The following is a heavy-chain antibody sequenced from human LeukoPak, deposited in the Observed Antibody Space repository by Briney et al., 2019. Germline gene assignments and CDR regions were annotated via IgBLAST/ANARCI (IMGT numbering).Heavy chain of an antibody. CDR3: AFGNDSSGYYSIDY. J-gene: IGHJ4*02. D-gene: IGHD3-22*01. V-gene: IGHV4-59*12. CDR2: VYHSGST. CDR1: GGSINAYY. Sequence: SETLSLTCTVSGGSINAYYWSWIRQPPGKGLEWIGYVYHSGSTNYNPSLKSRVTMSVDTSNNQFSLKLSSVTAADTAVYYCAFGNDSSGYYSIDYWGQGTLVTVSS.